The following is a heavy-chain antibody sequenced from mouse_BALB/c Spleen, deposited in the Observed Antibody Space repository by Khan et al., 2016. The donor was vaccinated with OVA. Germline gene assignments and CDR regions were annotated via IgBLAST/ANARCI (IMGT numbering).Heavy chain of an antibody. D-gene: IGHD2-4*01. CDR1: GYTFTAYD. CDR3: AREGLRGFALDY. J-gene: IGHJ4*01. CDR2: IYPGDGSI. Sequence: QVQLQQSGPELVKPGTLVKISCKASGYTFTAYDINWVKQRPGKGLEWIGWIYPGDGSIKYNENFKGKATLTADNSSNTAYMQLSSLTSEKSAVYFCAREGLRGFALDYWGQGTSVSVSS. V-gene: IGHV1S56*01.